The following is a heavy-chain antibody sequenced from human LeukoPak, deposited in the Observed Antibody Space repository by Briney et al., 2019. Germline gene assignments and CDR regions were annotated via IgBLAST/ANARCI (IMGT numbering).Heavy chain of an antibody. V-gene: IGHV1-3*01. CDR1: GYTFTSYA. Sequence: GASVKVSCKASGYTFTSYATHWVRQAPGQRLEWMGWINAGNGNTKYSQKFQDRVTITRDTSASTAYMELSSLRSEDTAVYYCAQTYCSSTRCYPGAFDIWGQGTMVTVSS. CDR2: INAGNGNT. D-gene: IGHD2-2*01. J-gene: IGHJ3*02. CDR3: AQTYCSSTRCYPGAFDI.